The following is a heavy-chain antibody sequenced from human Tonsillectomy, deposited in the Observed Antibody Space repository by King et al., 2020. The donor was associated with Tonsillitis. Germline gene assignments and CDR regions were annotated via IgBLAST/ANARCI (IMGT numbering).Heavy chain of an antibody. V-gene: IGHV4-61*02. D-gene: IGHD3-10*01. CDR2: IDTSGST. CDR1: GASISSGTYY. Sequence: QVQLQESGPGLVKPSQTLSLTCTVSGASISSGTYYWSWIRQPAGKGLEWIGRIDTSGSTKYNPSLKSRVTLSIDTPQNQFSLKLTSMTAADTAVYYCARNRLWFGEEPNWFDPWGQGTQVAVSS. J-gene: IGHJ5*02. CDR3: ARNRLWFGEEPNWFDP.